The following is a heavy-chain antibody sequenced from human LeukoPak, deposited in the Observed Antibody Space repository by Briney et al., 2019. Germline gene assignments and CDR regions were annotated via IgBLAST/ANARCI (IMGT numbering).Heavy chain of an antibody. Sequence: GASVKVSCKVSGYTLTELSMHWVRQAPGNGLEWAGGFDPEDGETIYAQKFQGRVTMTEDTYTDTAYIELSSLRSEDTAVYYCATDRGGDCSGGSCYSYWGQGTLVTVSS. CDR2: FDPEDGET. CDR3: ATDRGGDCSGGSCYSY. J-gene: IGHJ4*02. V-gene: IGHV1-24*01. CDR1: GYTLTELS. D-gene: IGHD2-15*01.